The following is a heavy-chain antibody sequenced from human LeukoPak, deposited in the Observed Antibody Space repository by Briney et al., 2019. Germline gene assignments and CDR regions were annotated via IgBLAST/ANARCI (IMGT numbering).Heavy chain of an antibody. D-gene: IGHD5-12*01. Sequence: PSETLSLTCTVSGGSISSYYWSWIRQPPGKRLEWIGYIYYSGSTNYNPSLKSRVTISVDTSKKQFSLRLSSVTAADTAVYYCARVSDSGYDWIDYWGQGTLVTVSS. CDR3: ARVSDSGYDWIDY. J-gene: IGHJ4*02. V-gene: IGHV4-59*08. CDR2: IYYSGST. CDR1: GGSISSYY.